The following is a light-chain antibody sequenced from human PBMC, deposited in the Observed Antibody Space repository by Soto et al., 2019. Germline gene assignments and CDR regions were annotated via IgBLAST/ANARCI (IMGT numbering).Light chain of an antibody. CDR1: QGISSY. V-gene: IGKV1-9*01. CDR2: GAS. Sequence: DIQLTQSPSFLSASVGDRVTITCRASQGISSYLAWFQQKPGRAPNLLIYGASTLQSGVPSRFSGSGPGTDFTLTISNLQPEDFATYYCQQLNAYPLTFGQGTRLAIK. CDR3: QQLNAYPLT. J-gene: IGKJ5*01.